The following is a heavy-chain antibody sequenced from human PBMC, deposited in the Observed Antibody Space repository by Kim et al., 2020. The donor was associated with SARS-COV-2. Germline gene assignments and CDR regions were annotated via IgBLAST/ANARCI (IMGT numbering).Heavy chain of an antibody. V-gene: IGHV3-23*01. CDR2: LSGSGHTT. CDR1: GISFSDYA. Sequence: GGSLRLSCAASGISFSDYAMSWVRQAPGKGLEWVAGLSGSGHTTNYPDSEKGRFTISRDNSKNTLFLQLNSLRVDDTAVYFCAKEGNIVATTDGFDMWG. J-gene: IGHJ3*02. CDR3: AKEGNIVATTDGFDM. D-gene: IGHD5-12*01.